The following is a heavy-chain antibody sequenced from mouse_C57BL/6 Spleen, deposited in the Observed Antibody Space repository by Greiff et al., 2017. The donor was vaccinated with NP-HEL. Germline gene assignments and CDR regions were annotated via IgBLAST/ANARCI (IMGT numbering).Heavy chain of an antibody. CDR3: ATYSAWFAY. CDR1: GYTFTSYW. Sequence: VQVVESGAELAKPGASVKLSCKASGYTFTSYWMHWVKQRPGQGLEWIGYINPSSGYTKYNQKFKDKATLTADKSSSTAYMQLSSLTYEDSAVYYCATYSAWFAYWGQGTLVTVSA. D-gene: IGHD2-12*01. CDR2: INPSSGYT. V-gene: IGHV1-7*01. J-gene: IGHJ3*01.